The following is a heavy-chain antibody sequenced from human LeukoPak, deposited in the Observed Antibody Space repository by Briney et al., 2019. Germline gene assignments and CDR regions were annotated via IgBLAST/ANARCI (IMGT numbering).Heavy chain of an antibody. D-gene: IGHD2-15*01. J-gene: IGHJ6*03. CDR2: IFYSGST. CDR3: AREPRYCGGGNCYRGGYMDV. Sequence: SETLSLTCTVSGGSISSSSYYWGRIRQPPGKGLEWIGSIFYSGSTCYNPSLKSRVTISVDTSKNQFSLKLTSVTAADTAVYYCAREPRYCGGGNCYRGGYMDVWGKGTTVTVSS. CDR1: GGSISSSSYY. V-gene: IGHV4-39*07.